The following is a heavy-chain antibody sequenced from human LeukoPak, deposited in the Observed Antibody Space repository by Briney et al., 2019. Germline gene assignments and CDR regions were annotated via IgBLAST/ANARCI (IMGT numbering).Heavy chain of an antibody. CDR3: ARDDYGDYTFHH. V-gene: IGHV4-59*01. J-gene: IGHJ1*01. CDR1: GGSTSSYY. Sequence: SETLSLTCTVSGGSTSSYYWSWIRQPPGKGLQWIGYIHYSGSTNYNPSLKSRVTISVDTSKNQFSLKLTSVTAADTAVYYCARDDYGDYTFHHWGQGTLVTVSS. CDR2: IHYSGST. D-gene: IGHD4-17*01.